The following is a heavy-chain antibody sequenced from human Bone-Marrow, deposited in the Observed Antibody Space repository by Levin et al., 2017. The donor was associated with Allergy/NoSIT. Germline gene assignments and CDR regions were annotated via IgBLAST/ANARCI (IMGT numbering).Heavy chain of an antibody. V-gene: IGHV3-30*18. D-gene: IGHD5-18*01. CDR1: GFTFSSYG. CDR3: AKGAQVAAMVMA. J-gene: IGHJ5*02. Sequence: GGSLRLSCAASGFTFSSYGMHWVRQAPGKGLEWVAVISYDGSNKYYADSVKGRFTISRDNSKNTLYLQMNSLRAEDTAVYYCAKGAQVAAMVMAWGQGTLVTVSS. CDR2: ISYDGSNK.